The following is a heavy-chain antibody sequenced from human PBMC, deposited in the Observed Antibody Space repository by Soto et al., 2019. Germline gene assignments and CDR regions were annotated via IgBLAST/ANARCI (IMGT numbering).Heavy chain of an antibody. CDR1: GGSISSYY. V-gene: IGHV4-59*01. CDR2: IYYSGST. J-gene: IGHJ4*02. CDR3: ARGGRHWIDY. Sequence: ETLSLTCTVSGGSISSYYWSWIRQPPGKGLEWIGYIYYSGSTNYNPSLKSRVTISVDTSKNQFSLKLSSVTAADTAVYYCARGGRHWIDYWGQGTLVTVSS. D-gene: IGHD1-1*01.